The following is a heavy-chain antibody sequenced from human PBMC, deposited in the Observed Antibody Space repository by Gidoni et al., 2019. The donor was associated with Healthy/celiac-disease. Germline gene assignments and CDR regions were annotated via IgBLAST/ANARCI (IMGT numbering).Heavy chain of an antibody. Sequence: EVQLVESGGGLVQPGRSLRLSCAASGFTFDDYAMHWVRQAPGKGLEWVSGISWNSGSIGYADSVKGRFTISSDNAKNSLYLQMNSLRAEDTALYYCAKSRGLHLDYGDYAIDYWGQGTLVTVSS. CDR3: AKSRGLHLDYGDYAIDY. CDR1: GFTFDDYA. D-gene: IGHD4-17*01. CDR2: ISWNSGSI. J-gene: IGHJ4*02. V-gene: IGHV3-9*01.